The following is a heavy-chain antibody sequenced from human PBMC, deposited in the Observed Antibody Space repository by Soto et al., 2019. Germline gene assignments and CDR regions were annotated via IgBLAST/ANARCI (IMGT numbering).Heavy chain of an antibody. V-gene: IGHV1-69*02. D-gene: IGHD3-9*01. CDR1: GGTFSSYT. CDR3: ARVLYYDILTGFGAHDNYGMDV. J-gene: IGHJ6*02. CDR2: IIPILGIA. Sequence: ASVKVSCKASGGTFSSYTISWVRQAPGQGLEWMGRIIPILGIANYAQKFQGRVTITADKSTSTAYMELSSLRSEDTAVYYCARVLYYDILTGFGAHDNYGMDVWGQGTTVTVSS.